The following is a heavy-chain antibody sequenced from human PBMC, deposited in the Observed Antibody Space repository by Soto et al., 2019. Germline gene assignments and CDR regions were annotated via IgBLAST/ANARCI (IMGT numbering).Heavy chain of an antibody. V-gene: IGHV3-23*01. CDR2: ISGSGGST. CDR1: GFTFSSYA. Sequence: EVQLLESGGGLVQPGGSLRLSCAASGFTFSSYAMSWVRQAPGQGLEWVSAISGSGGSTYYADSVKGRFTISRDNSKNTLYMQMNSLRAEDTAVYDCASGWRGNLFDYWGQGTLVTVSS. CDR3: ASGWRGNLFDY. D-gene: IGHD3-16*01. J-gene: IGHJ4*02.